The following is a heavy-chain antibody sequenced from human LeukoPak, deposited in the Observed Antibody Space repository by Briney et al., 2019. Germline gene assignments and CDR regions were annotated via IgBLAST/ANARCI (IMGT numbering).Heavy chain of an antibody. Sequence: PSETLSLTCTVSGGSISSSSYYWGWIRQPPGKGLEWIGSIYYSGSTYYNPSLKSRVTISVDTSKNQFSLKLSSVTAADTAVYYCARRRYLYDYVWGSYRSLPYYYFDYWGQGTLVTVSS. CDR1: GGSISSSSYY. J-gene: IGHJ4*02. CDR3: ARRRYLYDYVWGSYRSLPYYYFDY. CDR2: IYYSGST. D-gene: IGHD3-16*02. V-gene: IGHV4-39*01.